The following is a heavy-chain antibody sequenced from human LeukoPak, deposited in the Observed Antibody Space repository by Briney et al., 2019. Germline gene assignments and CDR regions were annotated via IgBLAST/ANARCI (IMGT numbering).Heavy chain of an antibody. J-gene: IGHJ3*02. V-gene: IGHV4-31*03. CDR1: GGSISSGGYY. D-gene: IGHD4-17*01. CDR2: IYYSGST. Sequence: KSSETLSLTCTVSGGSISSGGYYWSWIRQHPGKGLEWIGYIYYSGSTYYNPSLKSRVTISVDTSKNQFSLKLSSVTAADTAVYYCARGYGTTVTTYAFDIWRQGRMVTVSS. CDR3: ARGYGTTVTTYAFDI.